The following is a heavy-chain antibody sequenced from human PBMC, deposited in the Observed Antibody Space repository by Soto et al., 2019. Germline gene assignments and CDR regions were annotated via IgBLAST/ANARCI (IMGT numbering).Heavy chain of an antibody. V-gene: IGHV1-46*01. CDR1: GYTLTSYY. J-gene: IGHJ4*02. D-gene: IGHD1-26*01. CDR2: INPIGGGT. Sequence: QVQLVQSGAEVKKPGASVKLSCKASGYTLTSYYMHWVRQAPGQGLEWMGIINPIGGGTRYAQKFEGRVIMTRDTSTSTFYMELSSLRSEDTAVYYCARGGYARELDGGDYWGQGTLVTVSS. CDR3: ARGGYARELDGGDY.